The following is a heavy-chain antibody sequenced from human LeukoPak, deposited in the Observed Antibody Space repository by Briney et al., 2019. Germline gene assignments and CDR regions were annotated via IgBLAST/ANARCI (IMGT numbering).Heavy chain of an antibody. D-gene: IGHD2-2*01. J-gene: IGHJ5*02. V-gene: IGHV4-34*01. CDR2: INARGDT. CDR1: GWSLTDYY. CDR3: ARGQVPAARGYNWFDP. Sequence: PSETLSLTCAVYGWSLTDYYWNWVRQPPGKGLEWIGEINARGDTNYNPYLKSRFTISADSSKNQFSLTLTSMIAADTAIYYCARGQVPAARGYNWFDPWGQGTLVTVSS.